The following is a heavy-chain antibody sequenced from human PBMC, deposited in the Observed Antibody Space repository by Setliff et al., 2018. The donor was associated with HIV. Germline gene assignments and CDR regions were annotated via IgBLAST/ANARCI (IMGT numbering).Heavy chain of an antibody. CDR3: GRIPYGSGSSGWYFVLGYSDY. V-gene: IGHV4-59*11. J-gene: IGHJ4*02. D-gene: IGHD3-10*01. CDR2: IHNSGNT. Sequence: SETLSLTCTVSGGSISSHFWTWIRQPPGKGLEWIGYIHNSGNTKYNPSLKSRVIISVDTSKNQFSLKLSSVTAADTAVYYCGRIPYGSGSSGWYFVLGYSDYWGPGTLVTV. CDR1: GGSISSHF.